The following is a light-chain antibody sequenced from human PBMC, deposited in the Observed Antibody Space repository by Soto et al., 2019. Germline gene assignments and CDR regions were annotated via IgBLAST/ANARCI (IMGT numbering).Light chain of an antibody. CDR1: SSNIGSNY. CDR3: AAWDASLSGLV. J-gene: IGLJ2*01. CDR2: RNN. Sequence: QSVLTQPPSASGTPGQRVTISCSGSSSNIGSNYVYWYQQLPGTAPKLLIYRNNQRPSGVPARLSGSKSGTSASLAISGRRYEDEADDYCAAWDASLSGLVFGGGTKVTVL. V-gene: IGLV1-47*01.